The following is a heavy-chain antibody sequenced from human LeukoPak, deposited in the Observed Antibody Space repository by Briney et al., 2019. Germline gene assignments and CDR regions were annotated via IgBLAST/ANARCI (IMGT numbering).Heavy chain of an antibody. V-gene: IGHV3-23*01. CDR3: ARAYSSSSHFDY. D-gene: IGHD6-6*01. J-gene: IGHJ4*02. CDR2: ISGSDGST. CDR1: GFTFSSYA. Sequence: GGSLRLSCAASGFTFSSYAMSWVRQAPGKGLEWVSAISGSDGSTYYADSVKGRFTISRDNSKNTLYLQMNSLRAEDTAVYYCARAYSSSSHFDYWGQGTLVTVSS.